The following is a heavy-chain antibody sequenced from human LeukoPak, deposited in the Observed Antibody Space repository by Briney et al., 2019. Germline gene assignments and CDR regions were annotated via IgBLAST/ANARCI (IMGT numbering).Heavy chain of an antibody. D-gene: IGHD5-12*01. CDR2: ISGSSSFI. V-gene: IGHV3-21*01. CDR1: GFTFSTYS. J-gene: IGHJ4*02. Sequence: PGGSLRLSCAASGFTFSTYSMNWVRQAPGKGLEWVSSISGSSSFIYYADSVKGRFTISRDNAKNSLYLQMSSLRAEDTAVYYCARDYSGSGYELDYWGQGTLVTVSS. CDR3: ARDYSGSGYELDY.